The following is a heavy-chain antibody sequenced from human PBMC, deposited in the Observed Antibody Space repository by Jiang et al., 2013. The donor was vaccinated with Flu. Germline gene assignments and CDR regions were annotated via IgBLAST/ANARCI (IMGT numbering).Heavy chain of an antibody. J-gene: IGHJ3*02. D-gene: IGHD2-15*01. CDR1: GYTFTSYY. Sequence: GAEVKKPGASVKVSCKASGYTFTSYYMHWVRQAPGQGLEWMGLINPSDGSTNYAQKFQGRVTVSRDTSTSTVYMDLSSLRSEDTAVYYCAGTYCSGGSCHHIDAFDIWGQGTMVTVSS. CDR3: AGTYCSGGSCHHIDAFDI. V-gene: IGHV1-46*01. CDR2: INPSDGST.